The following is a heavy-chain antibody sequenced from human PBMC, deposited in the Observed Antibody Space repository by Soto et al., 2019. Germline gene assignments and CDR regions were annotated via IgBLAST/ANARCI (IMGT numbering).Heavy chain of an antibody. CDR1: GYTFTSYD. D-gene: IGHD3-9*01. CDR3: ARALAGTKFLRYFDWEGGGTWCDP. CDR2: MNPNSGNT. V-gene: IGHV1-8*01. J-gene: IGHJ5*02. Sequence: QVQLVQSGAEVKKPGASVKVSCKASGYTFTSYDINWVQQATGQGLEWMGWMNPNSGNTGYAQKFQGRVTMTRNTSIGTAYMELSSLRAEDTAVYYCARALAGTKFLRYFDWEGGGTWCDPWGQGTLVTVSS.